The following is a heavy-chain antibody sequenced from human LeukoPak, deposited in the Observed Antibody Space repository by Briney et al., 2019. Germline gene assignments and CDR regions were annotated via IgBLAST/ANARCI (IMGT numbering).Heavy chain of an antibody. CDR2: IYHSGST. J-gene: IGHJ4*02. CDR3: ARIETYSSGWYDAFFDY. D-gene: IGHD6-19*01. CDR1: GYSISSGYY. Sequence: SETLSLTCSVSGYSISSGYYWGWIRQSPGKGLEWIGSIYHSGSTYYNPSLKIRVTISVDTSKNQFSLKLTSVTAADTAVYYCARIETYSSGWYDAFFDYWGQGTLVTV. V-gene: IGHV4-38-2*02.